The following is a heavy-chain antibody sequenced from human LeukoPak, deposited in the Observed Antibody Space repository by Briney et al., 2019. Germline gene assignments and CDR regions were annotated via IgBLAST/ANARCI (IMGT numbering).Heavy chain of an antibody. D-gene: IGHD3-22*01. CDR2: IRYDGSNK. CDR3: ATAITMIVEGAFDI. J-gene: IGHJ3*02. V-gene: IGHV3-30*02. CDR1: GFTFSSYG. Sequence: GGSLRLSCAASGFTFSSYGMHWVRQAPGKGLEWVAFIRYDGSNKYYADSVKGRFTISRDNAKNSLYLQMNSLRAEDTAVYYCATAITMIVEGAFDIWGQGTMVTVSS.